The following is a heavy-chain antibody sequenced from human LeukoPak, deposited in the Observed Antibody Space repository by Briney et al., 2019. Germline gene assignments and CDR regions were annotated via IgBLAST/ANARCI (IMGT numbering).Heavy chain of an antibody. J-gene: IGHJ6*03. CDR2: IYYSGST. D-gene: IGHD3-10*01. V-gene: IGHV4-59*01. CDR3: ARGLVEGKYYGSGSTVTGPMDV. Sequence: SETLSLTCTVSGGSISSYYWSWIRQPPGKGLEWIGYIYYSGSTNYNPSLKSRVTISVDTSKNQFSLKLSSVTAADTAVHYCARGLVEGKYYGSGSTVTGPMDVWGKGTTVTISS. CDR1: GGSISSYY.